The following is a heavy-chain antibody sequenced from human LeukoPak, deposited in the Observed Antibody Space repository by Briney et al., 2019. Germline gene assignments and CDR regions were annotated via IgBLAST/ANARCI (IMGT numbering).Heavy chain of an antibody. CDR2: IRYDGSNK. J-gene: IGHJ4*02. CDR3: AKDKSMVRELDY. Sequence: GGSLRLSCAASGFTFSSYGMHWVRQAPGKGLEWVAFIRYDGSNKYYADSVKGRFTISRDNSKNTLFLQMNSLRGEDTAVYYCAKDKSMVRELDYWGQGTLVTVSS. CDR1: GFTFSSYG. V-gene: IGHV3-30*02. D-gene: IGHD3-10*01.